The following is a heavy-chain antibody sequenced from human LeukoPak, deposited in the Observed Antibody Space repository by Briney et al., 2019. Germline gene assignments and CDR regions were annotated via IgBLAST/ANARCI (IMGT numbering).Heavy chain of an antibody. CDR2: IKQDGSEK. Sequence: PGGSLRLFCAASGFTFSSYWMSWVRQAPGKGLEWVANIKQDGSEKYYVDSVKGRFTISRDNAKNSLYLQMNSLRAEDTAVYYCASHYYDSSSSLDVWGQGTTVTVSS. D-gene: IGHD3-22*01. CDR3: ASHYYDSSSSLDV. CDR1: GFTFSSYW. J-gene: IGHJ6*02. V-gene: IGHV3-7*03.